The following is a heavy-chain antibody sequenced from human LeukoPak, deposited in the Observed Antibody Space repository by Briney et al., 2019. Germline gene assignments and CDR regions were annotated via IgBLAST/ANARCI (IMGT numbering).Heavy chain of an antibody. CDR1: GGYINTYV. D-gene: IGHD5-12*01. Sequence: SETLSLTCTVPGGYINTYVWSWIRQTAGKGLEWIGRISDSGSTRYNPSLKSRVTMSVDTSKNQFSLKLDSVTAADTAVYFCARGMAAAYDYNWFHPWGPGTLVTVSS. CDR2: ISDSGST. CDR3: ARGMAAAYDYNWFHP. J-gene: IGHJ5*02. V-gene: IGHV4-4*07.